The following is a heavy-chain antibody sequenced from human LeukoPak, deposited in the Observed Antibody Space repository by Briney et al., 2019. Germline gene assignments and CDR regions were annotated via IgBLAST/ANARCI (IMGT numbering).Heavy chain of an antibody. V-gene: IGHV4-39*01. J-gene: IGHJ3*02. CDR2: IYYSGST. CDR3: ANKQQLTDAFDI. Sequence: SETLSLTCAVYGGSFSGYYWGWIRQPPGKGLEWIGSIYYSGSTYYNPSLKSRVTISVDTSKNQFSLRLSSVTAADTAVYYCANKQQLTDAFDIWGQGTMVTVSS. D-gene: IGHD6-13*01. CDR1: GGSFSGYY.